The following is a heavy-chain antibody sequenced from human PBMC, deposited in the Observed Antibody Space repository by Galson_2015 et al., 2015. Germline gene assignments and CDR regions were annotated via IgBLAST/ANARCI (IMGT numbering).Heavy chain of an antibody. CDR3: AKDGDDVATSPMDP. V-gene: IGHV3-23*01. J-gene: IGHJ5*02. Sequence: SLRLSCAASGFTFSSYAMSWVRQAPGKGLEWVSAISSSAINTYHTDSVKGRFTISRDNSKNTLYLQMNSLRAEDTAVYYCAKDGDDVATSPMDPWGQGTLVTVSS. D-gene: IGHD5-12*01. CDR2: ISSSAINT. CDR1: GFTFSSYA.